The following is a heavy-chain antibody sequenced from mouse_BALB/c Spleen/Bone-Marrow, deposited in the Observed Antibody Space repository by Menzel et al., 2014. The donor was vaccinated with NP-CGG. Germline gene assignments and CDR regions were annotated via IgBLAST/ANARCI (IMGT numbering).Heavy chain of an antibody. CDR3: GTEGNNDFDY. D-gene: IGHD2-1*01. J-gene: IGHJ2*01. V-gene: IGHV1-37*01. CDR1: GYSFTGYF. CDR2: ISPYNGDT. Sequence: VHLQQPGPELVKPGASVKISCKASGYSFTGYFMNWVKPCRIGRISPYNGDTFYNQKFKGKATLTVDKSSSTAHMELLSLTSEDSAVYYCGTEGNNDFDYWGQGTTLTVSS.